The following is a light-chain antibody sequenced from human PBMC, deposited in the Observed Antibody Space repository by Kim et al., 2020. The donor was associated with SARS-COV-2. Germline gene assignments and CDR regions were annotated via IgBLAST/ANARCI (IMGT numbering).Light chain of an antibody. CDR3: QQYGGSPYT. CDR2: STS. Sequence: LTPGDRATLSCRASQSVSSSYLAWYQQNPGLAPRLLIYSTSNRATGIPDRFRGSGSGTDFTLTITRLEPEDFAVYYCQQYGGSPYTYGQGTKLEI. V-gene: IGKV3-20*01. J-gene: IGKJ2*01. CDR1: QSVSSSY.